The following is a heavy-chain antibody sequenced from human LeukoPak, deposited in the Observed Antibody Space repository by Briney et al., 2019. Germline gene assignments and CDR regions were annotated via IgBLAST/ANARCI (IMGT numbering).Heavy chain of an antibody. CDR3: ARDGDYYGSGTVH. CDR2: IYQSGST. Sequence: PSQTLSLTCAVSGGSISSGSYSWSWIRQPPGKGLEWIGYIYQSGSTYYNPSLKSRVTISVDRSKNQFSLRLSSVTAADTAVYYCARDGDYYGSGTVHWGQGTLVTVSS. V-gene: IGHV4-30-2*01. CDR1: GGSISSGSYS. D-gene: IGHD3-10*01. J-gene: IGHJ4*02.